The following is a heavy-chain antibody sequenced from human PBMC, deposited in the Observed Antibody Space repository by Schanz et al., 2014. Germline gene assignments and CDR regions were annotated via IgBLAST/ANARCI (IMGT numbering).Heavy chain of an antibody. V-gene: IGHV1-18*01. J-gene: IGHJ5*02. CDR3: ARGRGCTGGSCYSWFDL. Sequence: QVQLVQSGAEVRKPGASVKVSCKASGYTFISYGISWVRQAPGQRLEWMGWINAGTGNTEYSQKFQGRVTMTRDTSTSTVYMELSSLRSEDTAVYYCARGRGCTGGSCYSWFDLWGQGTLVTVAS. CDR2: INAGTGNT. D-gene: IGHD2-15*01. CDR1: GYTFISYG.